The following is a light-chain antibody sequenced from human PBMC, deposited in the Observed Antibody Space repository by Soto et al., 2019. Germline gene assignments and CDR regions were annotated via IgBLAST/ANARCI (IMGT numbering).Light chain of an antibody. CDR1: GSNVGDHY. CDR2: DDN. CDR3: GAWDGGLSADV. J-gene: IGLJ1*01. V-gene: IGLV1-51*01. Sequence: QSVLTQPPSVSAAPGQKVTISCAGSGSNVGDHYVSWYQQLPGTAPKLLIYDDNKRPSGIPDRFSGSKSATSATLGITGLQTGDEADYYCGAWDGGLSADVFGPGTKLTVL.